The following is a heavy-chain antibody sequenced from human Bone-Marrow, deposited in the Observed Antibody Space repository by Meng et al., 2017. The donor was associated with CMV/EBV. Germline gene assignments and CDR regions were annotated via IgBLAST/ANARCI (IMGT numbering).Heavy chain of an antibody. CDR3: ARDKRAMVPYSYYYYYGMDV. Sequence: GGSLRLSCAASGFTFDDYAMHWVRQAPGKGLEWVSSVKGSGGSANYADSVKGRFTMSRDNTKNTLYLQMNSLRAEDTAVYYCARDKRAMVPYSYYYYYGMDVWGQGTTVTVSS. CDR1: GFTFDDYA. V-gene: IGHV3-23*01. J-gene: IGHJ6*02. CDR2: VKGSGGSA. D-gene: IGHD3-10*01.